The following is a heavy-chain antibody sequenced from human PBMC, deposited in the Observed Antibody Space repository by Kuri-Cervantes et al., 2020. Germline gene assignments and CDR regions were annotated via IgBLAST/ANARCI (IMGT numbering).Heavy chain of an antibody. J-gene: IGHJ6*02. D-gene: IGHD6-13*01. CDR3: ARARRIAAAVHYYYYGMDV. CDR1: GFTFSSYG. CDR2: ISSSSSYI. Sequence: GGSLRLSCAASGFTFSSYGMHWVRQAPGKGLEWVSSISSSSSYIYYADSVKGRFTISRDNAKNSLYLQMNSLRAEDTAVYYCARARRIAAAVHYYYYGMDVWGQGTTVTVSS. V-gene: IGHV3-21*01.